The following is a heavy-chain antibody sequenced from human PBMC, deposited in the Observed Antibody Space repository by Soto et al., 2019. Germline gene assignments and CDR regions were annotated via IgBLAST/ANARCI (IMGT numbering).Heavy chain of an antibody. CDR3: ARRGSLYDAFDI. CDR2: INPNSGGT. V-gene: IGHV1-2*04. Sequence: GASGQVSSKASRYTFPGYHMPWGGPAPGKGLEWMGWINPNSGGTNYAQKFQGWVTMTRDTSISTAYMELSRLRSDDTAVYYCARRGSLYDAFDIWGQGTMVTVSS. J-gene: IGHJ3*02. CDR1: RYTFPGYH.